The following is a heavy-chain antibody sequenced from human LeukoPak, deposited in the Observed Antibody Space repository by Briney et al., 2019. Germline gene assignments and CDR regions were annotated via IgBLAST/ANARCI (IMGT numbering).Heavy chain of an antibody. CDR3: ARTDDIRPIDAFDI. CDR2: ISAYNGNT. V-gene: IGHV1-18*01. J-gene: IGHJ3*02. Sequence: GASVKVSCKASGYTFTSYGISWVRQAPGQGLEWMGWISAYNGNTNYAQKLQGRVTMTTDTSTSTAYMELRSLRSDDTAVYYCARTDDIRPIDAFDIWGQGTMVTVSS. CDR1: GYTFTSYG. D-gene: IGHD3-9*01.